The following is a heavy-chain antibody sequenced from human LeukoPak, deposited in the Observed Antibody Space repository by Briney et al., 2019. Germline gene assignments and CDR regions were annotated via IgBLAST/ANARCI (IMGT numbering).Heavy chain of an antibody. D-gene: IGHD3-10*01. CDR3: ARAKYYYGSGSYAIGLPDY. CDR2: IYSGGST. J-gene: IGHJ4*02. V-gene: IGHV3-53*01. CDR1: GFTVSSNY. Sequence: GGSLRLSCAASGFTVSSNYMSWVRQAPGKGLEWVSVIYSGGSTYYADSAKGRFTISRDNSKNTLYLQMNSLRAEDTAVYYCARAKYYYGSGSYAIGLPDYWGQRTLVTVSS.